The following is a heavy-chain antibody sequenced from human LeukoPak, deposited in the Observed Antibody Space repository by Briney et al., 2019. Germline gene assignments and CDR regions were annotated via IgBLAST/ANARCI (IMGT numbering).Heavy chain of an antibody. J-gene: IGHJ4*02. V-gene: IGHV4-59*08. Sequence: SETLSLTCTVSGGSISSYYWSWIRQPPGKGLEWIGYIYYSGSTNYNPSLKSRVTISVDTSKNQFSLKLSSVTAADTAVYYCAGAGTELGVIDYWGQGTLVTVSS. CDR2: IYYSGST. D-gene: IGHD6-19*01. CDR3: AGAGTELGVIDY. CDR1: GGSISSYY.